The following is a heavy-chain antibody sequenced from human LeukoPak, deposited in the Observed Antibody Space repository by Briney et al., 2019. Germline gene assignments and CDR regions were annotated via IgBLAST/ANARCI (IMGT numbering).Heavy chain of an antibody. Sequence: SETLSLTCTVSGGSISSGDYYWSWIRQPPGKGLEWIGYIYYSGSTYYNPSLKSRVTISVDTSKNQFSLKLSSVTAADTAVYYCARVNQLLHAWRGWFDPWGQGTLVTVSS. CDR3: ARVNQLLHAWRGWFDP. D-gene: IGHD2-2*01. V-gene: IGHV4-30-4*01. CDR2: IYYSGST. J-gene: IGHJ5*02. CDR1: GGSISSGDYY.